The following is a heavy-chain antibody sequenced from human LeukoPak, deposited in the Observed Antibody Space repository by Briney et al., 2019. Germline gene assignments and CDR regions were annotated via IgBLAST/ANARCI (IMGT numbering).Heavy chain of an antibody. Sequence: GGSLRLSCAASGFTFSSYEMNWVRQAPGKGLEWVSYISSSGSTIYYADSVKGRFTISRDNAKNSLYLQMNSLRAEDTAVYYCARDGYSGSYGDYWGQGTLVTVSS. J-gene: IGHJ4*02. CDR3: ARDGYSGSYGDY. D-gene: IGHD1-26*01. V-gene: IGHV3-48*03. CDR1: GFTFSSYE. CDR2: ISSSGSTI.